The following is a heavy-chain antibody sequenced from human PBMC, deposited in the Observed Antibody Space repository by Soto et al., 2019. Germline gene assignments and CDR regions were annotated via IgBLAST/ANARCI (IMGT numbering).Heavy chain of an antibody. CDR2: INHSGST. Sequence: SETLSLTCAVYGGSFSGYYWSWIRQPPGKGLEWIGEINHSGSTNYNPSLKSRVTISVDTSKNQFSLKLSSVTAADTAVYYCARGPIETYYGSGSYYTSIGTCFDYWGQGTLVTVSS. J-gene: IGHJ4*02. D-gene: IGHD3-10*01. V-gene: IGHV4-34*01. CDR1: GGSFSGYY. CDR3: ARGPIETYYGSGSYYTSIGTCFDY.